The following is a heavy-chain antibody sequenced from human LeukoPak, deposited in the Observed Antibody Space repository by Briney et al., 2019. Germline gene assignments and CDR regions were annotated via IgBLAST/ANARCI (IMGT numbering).Heavy chain of an antibody. V-gene: IGHV3-23*01. CDR2: ISGSGGST. J-gene: IGHJ3*02. CDR1: GFTFSSYA. CDR3: AKAYYGSGSYSLDAFDI. D-gene: IGHD3-10*01. Sequence: SGGSLRLSCAASGFTFSSYAMSWVRQAPGKGLEWVSAISGSGGSTYYADSVKGRFTISRDNSKNTLYLQMNSLRAEDTAVYYCAKAYYGSGSYSLDAFDIWGQGTMVTVSS.